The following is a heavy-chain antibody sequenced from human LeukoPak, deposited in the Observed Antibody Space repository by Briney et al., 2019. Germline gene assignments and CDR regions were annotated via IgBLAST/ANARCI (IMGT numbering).Heavy chain of an antibody. CDR2: IKQDGSEK. J-gene: IGHJ4*02. CDR3: ASLYDSTGFCFDY. Sequence: GGSLRLSCAASGFTFSSYWMSWVRQAPGKGLEWVANIKQDGSEKYYVDSVKGRFTISRDNAKNSLYLQMNSLRAEDTAVYYCASLYDSTGFCFDYWGQGALVAVSS. CDR1: GFTFSSYW. V-gene: IGHV3-7*01. D-gene: IGHD3-22*01.